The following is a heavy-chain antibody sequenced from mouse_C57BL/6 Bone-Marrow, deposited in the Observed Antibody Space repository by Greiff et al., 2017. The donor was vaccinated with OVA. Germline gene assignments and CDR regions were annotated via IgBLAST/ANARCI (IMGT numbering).Heavy chain of an antibody. V-gene: IGHV5-4*01. CDR3: TRDFYYFDY. J-gene: IGHJ2*01. CDR1: GFTFSSYA. CDR2: ISDGGSYT. Sequence: EVQGVESGGGLVKPGGSLKLSCAASGFTFSSYAMSWVRQTPEKRLEWVATISDGGSYTYYPDNVKGRFTISRDTAKNNLYLQMSHLKSEDTAMYYCTRDFYYFDYWGQGTTLTVSS.